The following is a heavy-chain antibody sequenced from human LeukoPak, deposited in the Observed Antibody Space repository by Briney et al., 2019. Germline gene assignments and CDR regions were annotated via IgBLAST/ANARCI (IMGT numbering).Heavy chain of an antibody. CDR1: GGSFSGYY. V-gene: IGHV4-34*01. J-gene: IGHJ4*02. CDR3: ARGRDYVWGSYRYTPGGFGY. D-gene: IGHD3-16*02. CDR2: INHSGST. Sequence: SETLSLTCAVYGGSFSGYYWSWIRQPPGKGLEWIGEINHSGSTNYNPSLKSRVTISVDTSKNQFSLKLSSVTAADTAVYYCARGRDYVWGSYRYTPGGFGYWGQGTLVTVPS.